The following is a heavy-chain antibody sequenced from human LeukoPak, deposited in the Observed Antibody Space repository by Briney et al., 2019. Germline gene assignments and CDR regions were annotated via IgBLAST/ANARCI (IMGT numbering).Heavy chain of an antibody. J-gene: IGHJ4*02. D-gene: IGHD3-22*01. CDR1: GYTFTSYG. CDR3: ARGGEHYYYDSSGYPSY. CDR2: ISAYNGNT. V-gene: IGHV1-18*01. Sequence: ASVKVSCKASGYTFTSYGISWVRQAPGQGLEWMGWISAYNGNTNYAQKLQGRVTMTTDTSTSTAYMELRSLRSDDTAVYYCARGGEHYYYDSSGYPSYWGQGTLVTVSS.